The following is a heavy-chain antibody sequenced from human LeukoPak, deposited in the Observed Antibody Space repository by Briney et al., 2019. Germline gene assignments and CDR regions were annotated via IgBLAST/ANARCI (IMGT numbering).Heavy chain of an antibody. J-gene: IGHJ5*02. V-gene: IGHV3-7*01. CDR3: ARDLGYGALDP. D-gene: IGHD4-17*01. CDR2: INPDGSQT. CDR1: GFTFTSYW. Sequence: GGSLRLSCAASGFTFTSYWMNWVRQAPGKGLGWVALINPDGSQTNYVDSVKGRFTISRDNAENSLYQQMNSLRAEDTAVYYCARDLGYGALDPWGQGTLVTVSS.